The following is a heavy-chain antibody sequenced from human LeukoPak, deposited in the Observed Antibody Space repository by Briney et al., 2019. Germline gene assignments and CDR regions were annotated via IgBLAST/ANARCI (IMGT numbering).Heavy chain of an antibody. J-gene: IGHJ3*02. CDR2: IIWSSGII. CDR3: AKDTGSAADAITMEDNAFDI. CDR1: GFFFYYPV. V-gene: IGHV3-9*01. D-gene: IGHD3-3*01. Sequence: SGGSLRLSCAASGFFFYYPVMHWVRHAPGGGLGWVSGIIWSSGIINYADSVKGRFTISRENAKNSLYLQMESLRAEGTAVYYCAKDTGSAADAITMEDNAFDIWGQGTMVTVSS.